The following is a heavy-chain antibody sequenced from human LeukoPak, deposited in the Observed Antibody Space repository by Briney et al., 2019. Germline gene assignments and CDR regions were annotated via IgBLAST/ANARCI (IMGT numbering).Heavy chain of an antibody. CDR1: GHTFTSHD. CDR2: MSPKSGNT. Sequence: GASVKVSCKASGHTFTSHDINWVRHATGLGLEWLGWMSPKSGNTGYAQKFQGRVTMTRDTSISTAYMELSSLRFDDTAVYFCTREKDCADGICYEDWGQGTLVTVSS. V-gene: IGHV1-8*01. D-gene: IGHD2-8*01. J-gene: IGHJ4*02. CDR3: TREKDCADGICYED.